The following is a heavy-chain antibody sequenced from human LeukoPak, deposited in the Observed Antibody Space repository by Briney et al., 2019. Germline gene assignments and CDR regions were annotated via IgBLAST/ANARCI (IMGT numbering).Heavy chain of an antibody. V-gene: IGHV3-7*01. CDR3: ARDSGSGYDDWFDP. J-gene: IGHJ5*02. Sequence: GGSLRLSCVASGFTFNTYWMTWVRQAPGKGLEWVANINQEGSVKAYVDSVKGRFTISRDNAKNSLYLQMNSLRAEDTAVYYCARDSGSGYDDWFDPWGQGTLVTVSS. CDR1: GFTFNTYW. D-gene: IGHD5-12*01. CDR2: INQEGSVK.